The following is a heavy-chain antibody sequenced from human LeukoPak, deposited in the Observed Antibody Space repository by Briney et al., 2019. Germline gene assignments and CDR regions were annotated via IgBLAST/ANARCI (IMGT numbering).Heavy chain of an antibody. Sequence: PSGTLSLTCGVSGGSVINTNWWTWVRQPPGKGLEWIGEVHLDGRTNYNPSLESRLTMSVDVSENQVSLKLTSVTAADTAVYYCARGHPFDIWGQGTMVTVSS. CDR1: GGSVINTNW. CDR2: VHLDGRT. J-gene: IGHJ3*02. V-gene: IGHV4-4*02. CDR3: ARGHPFDI.